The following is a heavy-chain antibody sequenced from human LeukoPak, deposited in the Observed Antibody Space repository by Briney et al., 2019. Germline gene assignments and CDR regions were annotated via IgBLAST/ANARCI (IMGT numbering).Heavy chain of an antibody. Sequence: GGSLRLSCGASGFTFRDYWMSWVRQAPGKGLEWVANIQSDGNEKNYIDSVQGRFTISRDNAKTSLYLQMNSLRAEDTAVYYCAKDSAYLGFDYWGQGTLVTVSS. V-gene: IGHV3-7*01. CDR3: AKDSAYLGFDY. CDR1: GFTFRDYW. CDR2: IQSDGNEK. J-gene: IGHJ4*02. D-gene: IGHD2-2*01.